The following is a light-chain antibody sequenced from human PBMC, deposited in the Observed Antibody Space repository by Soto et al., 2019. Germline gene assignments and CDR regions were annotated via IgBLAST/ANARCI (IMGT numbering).Light chain of an antibody. J-gene: IGKJ5*01. V-gene: IGKV3-11*01. Sequence: EIVLTQSPVTLSLSQRQGAALSGRASQSISNYLAWYQQKPGQAPRLLIYDASNRATGTPARFSGSGSGTDFTLNISSLEPEDFAGYYCQQRSNWPPSITFGQWTRLEIK. CDR3: QQRSNWPPSIT. CDR2: DAS. CDR1: QSISNY.